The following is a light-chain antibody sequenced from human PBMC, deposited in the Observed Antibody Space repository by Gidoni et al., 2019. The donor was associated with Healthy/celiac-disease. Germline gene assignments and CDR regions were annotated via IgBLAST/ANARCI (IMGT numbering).Light chain of an antibody. Sequence: SYELTQPPSVSVSPGQTASITCSGDKLGDKYACWYQQKPGQSPVLVIYQDSKRPSGIPERFSGSNSGNTATLTLSGTQAMDEADYYCQACDSSMVFGGGTKLSVL. CDR2: QDS. CDR1: KLGDKY. V-gene: IGLV3-1*01. J-gene: IGLJ2*01. CDR3: QACDSSMV.